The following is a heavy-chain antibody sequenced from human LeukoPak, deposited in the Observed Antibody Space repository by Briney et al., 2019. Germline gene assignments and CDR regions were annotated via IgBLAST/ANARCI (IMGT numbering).Heavy chain of an antibody. CDR3: ARDRRKDLDY. V-gene: IGHV1-69*04. J-gene: IGHJ4*02. CDR2: IIPILGIA. CDR1: GYSFTSYG. D-gene: IGHD6-6*01. Sequence: SVKVSCKASGYSFTSYGISWVRQAPGQGLEWMGRIIPILGIANYAQKFQGRVTITADKSTSTAYMELSSLRSEDTAVYYCARDRRKDLDYWGQGTLVTVSS.